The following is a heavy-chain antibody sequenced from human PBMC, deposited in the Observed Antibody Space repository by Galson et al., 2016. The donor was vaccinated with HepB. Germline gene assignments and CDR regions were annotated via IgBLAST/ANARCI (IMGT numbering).Heavy chain of an antibody. CDR1: GGSIRSGAYY. J-gene: IGHJ4*02. D-gene: IGHD6-13*01. CDR3: ARGWQQLVDF. CDR2: IYYGGNT. Sequence: TLSLTCTVSGGSIRSGAYYWSWIRQHPGKGLEWIGYIYYGGNTYYNPSLKSRVTISIDTSKNQFSLKLSSVTAADTAVYYCARGWQQLVDFWGQGTLVTVSS. V-gene: IGHV4-31*03.